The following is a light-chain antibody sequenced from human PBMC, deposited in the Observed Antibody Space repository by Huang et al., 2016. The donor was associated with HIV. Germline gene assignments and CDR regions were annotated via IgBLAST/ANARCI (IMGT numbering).Light chain of an antibody. CDR1: QSVATN. Sequence: EIIMTQSPATLYLSPGEGASLSCRANQSVATNLAWYLHRPGQSHRILIFGASTRASGLPGRFSGSGSGTQFTLTVSGLQSEDFAVYYCQQYHNWPYTFGQGTKLEI. V-gene: IGKV3-15*01. CDR2: GAS. J-gene: IGKJ2*01. CDR3: QQYHNWPYT.